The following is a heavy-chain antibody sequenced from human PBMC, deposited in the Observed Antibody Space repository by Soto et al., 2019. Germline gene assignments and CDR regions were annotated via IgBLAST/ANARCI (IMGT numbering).Heavy chain of an antibody. V-gene: IGHV3-21*01. Sequence: GGSLRLSCATSGFMFSTYVMNWVRQAPGKGLEWVSFIGSRTSDIYYADSVKGRFTISRDNAKNSLYLDLTRLRAEDTAVYFCVRDYYDTSGYPNTFDMWGQGTMVTVSS. J-gene: IGHJ3*02. CDR3: VRDYYDTSGYPNTFDM. D-gene: IGHD3-22*01. CDR2: IGSRTSDI. CDR1: GFMFSTYV.